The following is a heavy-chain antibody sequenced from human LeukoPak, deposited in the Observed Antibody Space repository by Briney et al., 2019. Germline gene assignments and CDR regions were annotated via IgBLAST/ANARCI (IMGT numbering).Heavy chain of an antibody. CDR3: ARVVAAADSYFDY. Sequence: GGSLRLSCAPSGFTFSSYGMHWVRQAPGKGLEWVANINQSGSEKYSVDSVKGRFSISRDDAKNSLYLQMNSLRAEDTAPYYCARVVAAADSYFDYWGQGTLVTVSS. CDR1: GFTFSSYG. V-gene: IGHV3-7*01. J-gene: IGHJ4*02. D-gene: IGHD6-13*01. CDR2: INQSGSEK.